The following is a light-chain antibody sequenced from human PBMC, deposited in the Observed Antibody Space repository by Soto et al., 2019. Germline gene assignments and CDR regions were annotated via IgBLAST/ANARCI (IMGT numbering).Light chain of an antibody. Sequence: QSALTQPASVSGSPGQSITICCSGTNSDVGSYNFVSWYQQHPGKVPKLLIYEVSNRPSGVSNRFSGSKSGNTASLTISGLQAEDEADYYCSSYTSSSSWAFGGGTKLTVL. CDR1: NSDVGSYNF. CDR3: SSYTSSSSWA. V-gene: IGLV2-14*01. J-gene: IGLJ3*02. CDR2: EVS.